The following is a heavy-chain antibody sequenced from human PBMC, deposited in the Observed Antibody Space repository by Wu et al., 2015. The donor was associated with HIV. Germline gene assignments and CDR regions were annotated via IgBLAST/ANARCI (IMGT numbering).Heavy chain of an antibody. CDR1: RSTFTGYH. CDR3: AHSENDWLLVDY. Sequence: QVQLVQSGAEVKKPGASVKVSCKASRSTFTGYHLHWVRQAPGQGLEWMGWINPNSGGTKYAQKFQGRVTMTRDTSISTAYLELSRLKSDDTAMYYCAHSENDWLLVDYWGQGTPVTVPS. V-gene: IGHV1-2*02. CDR2: INPNSGGT. D-gene: IGHD3-9*01. J-gene: IGHJ4*02.